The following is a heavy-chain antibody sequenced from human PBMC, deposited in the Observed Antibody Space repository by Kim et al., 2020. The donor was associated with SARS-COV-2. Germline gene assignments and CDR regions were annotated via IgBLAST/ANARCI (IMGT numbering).Heavy chain of an antibody. D-gene: IGHD3-10*01. CDR3: ARGRITMVRGYDY. CDR1: GGSISSGGYY. J-gene: IGHJ4*02. V-gene: IGHV4-31*03. CDR2: IYYSGST. Sequence: SETLSLTCTVSGGSISSGGYYWSWIRQHPGKGLEWIGYIYYSGSTYYNPSLKSRVTISVDTSKNQFSLKLSSVTAADTAVYYCARGRITMVRGYDYWAREPWSPSPQ.